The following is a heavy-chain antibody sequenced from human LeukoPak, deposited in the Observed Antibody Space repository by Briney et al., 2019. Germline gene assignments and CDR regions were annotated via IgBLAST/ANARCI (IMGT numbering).Heavy chain of an antibody. J-gene: IGHJ4*02. Sequence: GGSLRLSCAASGFTFSSYGMHWVRQAPGKGLEWVAVISYDGSNKYYAESVKGRFTISRDNSKNTLYLQMNSLRAEDTAVYYCAKQWDCSSTSCLLDYWGQGTLVTVSS. CDR2: ISYDGSNK. CDR3: AKQWDCSSTSCLLDY. D-gene: IGHD2-2*01. CDR1: GFTFSSYG. V-gene: IGHV3-30*18.